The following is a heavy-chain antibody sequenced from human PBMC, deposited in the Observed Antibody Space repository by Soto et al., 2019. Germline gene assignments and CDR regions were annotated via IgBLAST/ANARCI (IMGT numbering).Heavy chain of an antibody. J-gene: IGHJ4*02. D-gene: IGHD1-26*01. V-gene: IGHV1-69*13. CDR3: ANSVYSGSYLSGYYFDY. Sequence: SVKVSCKASGGTFSSYAISWVRQAPGQGLEWMGGIIPIFGTANYAQKFQGRVTITADESTSTAYMELSSLRSEDTAVYYCANSVYSGSYLSGYYFDYWGQGTLVTVSS. CDR2: IIPIFGTA. CDR1: GGTFSSYA.